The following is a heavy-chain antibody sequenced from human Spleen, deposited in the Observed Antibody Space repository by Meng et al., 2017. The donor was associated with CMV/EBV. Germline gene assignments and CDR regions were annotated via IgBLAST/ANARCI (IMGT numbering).Heavy chain of an antibody. V-gene: IGHV2-5*02. J-gene: IGHJ4*02. Sequence: QITLKESGPTLVITTQTLTRTCTFSGLSLNTRRLGVGWIRQPPGKALEWLALIYWDDDKRYSPSLKSRLTITKDSSKNQVVLTMTNVDPVASATDYCAHSGTLMLVGGGFDYWGQGTLVTVSS. CDR2: IYWDDDK. CDR1: GLSLNTRRLG. CDR3: AHSGTLMLVGGGFDY. D-gene: IGHD1-26*01.